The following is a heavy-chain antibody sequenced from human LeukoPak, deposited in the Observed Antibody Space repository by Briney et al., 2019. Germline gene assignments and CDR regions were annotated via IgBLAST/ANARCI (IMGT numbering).Heavy chain of an antibody. D-gene: IGHD6-13*01. CDR1: GYTLTELS. CDR3: ARDLAAARFGY. Sequence: ASVKVSCKVSGYTLTELSMHWVRQAPGQGLEWMGWINPNSGGTNYAQKFQGRVTMTRDTSISTAYMELSRLRSDDTAVYYCARDLAAARFGYWGQGTLVTVSS. CDR2: INPNSGGT. J-gene: IGHJ4*02. V-gene: IGHV1-2*02.